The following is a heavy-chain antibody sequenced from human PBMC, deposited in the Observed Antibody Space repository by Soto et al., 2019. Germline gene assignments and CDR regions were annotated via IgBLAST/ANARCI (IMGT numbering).Heavy chain of an antibody. CDR2: INHSGST. V-gene: IGHV4-34*01. Sequence: PSETLYLTSAVYGGSFSRYYWRWIRQPPGKGLEWIGEINHSGSTNYNPSLKSRVTISVDTSKNQFSLKLSSVTAADTAVYYCARRRGRGNYYYGMDVWGQGTTVTVS. J-gene: IGHJ6*02. CDR3: ARRRGRGNYYYGMDV. CDR1: GGSFSRYY. D-gene: IGHD3-16*01.